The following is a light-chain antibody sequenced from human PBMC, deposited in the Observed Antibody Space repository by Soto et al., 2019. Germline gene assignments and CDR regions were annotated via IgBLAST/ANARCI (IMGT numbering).Light chain of an antibody. CDR2: GAS. V-gene: IGKV3D-15*01. CDR3: QQYNNWPLT. J-gene: IGKJ3*01. Sequence: ERVMTQSPVTLSVSPGESVTLSCRASQSVSSDLAWYQQKPGQAPRLLIYGASTRATGIPARFSGSGSGTEFTLTFSSLQSEDFAVYYCQQYNNWPLTFGPGTKVDIK. CDR1: QSVSSD.